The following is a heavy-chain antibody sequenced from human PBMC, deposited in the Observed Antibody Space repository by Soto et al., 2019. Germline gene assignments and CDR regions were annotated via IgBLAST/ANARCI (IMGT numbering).Heavy chain of an antibody. D-gene: IGHD2-21*01. J-gene: IGHJ6*03. CDR1: GYSFTAFY. Sequence: QVQLVQSGAEVEKPRASVKVSCKAAGYSFTAFYIHWVRQARGQGFEWLGWINPNSVGTYYSQTFLARVTLTMDTSISTAYMELTGLRSADTAVYYCARANSILPYLYNMDVWGQGTTVTVSS. CDR2: INPNSVGT. CDR3: ARANSILPYLYNMDV. V-gene: IGHV1-2*02.